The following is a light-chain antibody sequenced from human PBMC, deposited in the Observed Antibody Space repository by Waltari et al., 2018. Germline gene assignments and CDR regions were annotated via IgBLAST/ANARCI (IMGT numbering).Light chain of an antibody. CDR1: ESLSSW. CDR2: KAS. J-gene: IGKJ5*01. CDR3: QHYNSHSIT. Sequence: DIQMTQSPSTLSASVGDRVTITCRASESLSSWLAWYQQKPGKAPNLLIYKASNLENGVPSRFSGSGFGTEFTLTISSLQPDDFATYYCQHYNSHSITFGQGTRLEIK. V-gene: IGKV1-5*03.